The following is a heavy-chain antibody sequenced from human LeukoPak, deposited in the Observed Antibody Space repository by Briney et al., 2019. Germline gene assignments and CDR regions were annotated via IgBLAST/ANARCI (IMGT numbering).Heavy chain of an antibody. D-gene: IGHD3-16*01. V-gene: IGHV3-74*01. CDR1: GFTFSSHW. CDR3: ARVIGGPGDFDL. J-gene: IGHJ2*01. Sequence: GGSLRLSCVASGFTFSSHWMHWVRQAPGKGLVWVSRINSDGSIPNYADSVKGRFTISSDNAKSTLYLQMNSLRVEDTAVYYCARVIGGPGDFDLWGRGTLVTISS. CDR2: INSDGSIP.